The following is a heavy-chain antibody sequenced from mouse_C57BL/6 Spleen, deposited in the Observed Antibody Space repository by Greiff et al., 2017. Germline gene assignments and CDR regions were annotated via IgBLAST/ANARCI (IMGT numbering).Heavy chain of an antibody. CDR1: GYAFSSYW. CDR3: ARNDYDIFDY. D-gene: IGHD2-4*01. CDR2: IYPGDGDT. J-gene: IGHJ2*01. Sequence: QVQLQQSGAELVKPGASVKISCKASGYAFSSYWMNWVKQRPGKGLAWIGQIYPGDGDTNYDGKFKGKATLTADKSSSTAYMQLSSLTSEDSAVYFCARNDYDIFDYWGQGTTLTVSS. V-gene: IGHV1-80*01.